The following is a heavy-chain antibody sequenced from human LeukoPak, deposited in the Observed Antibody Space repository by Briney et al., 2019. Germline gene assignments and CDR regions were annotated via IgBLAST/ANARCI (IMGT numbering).Heavy chain of an antibody. V-gene: IGHV4-34*01. CDR2: INHSGST. CDR3: ARGWGTSSWYVF. D-gene: IGHD1-1*01. CDR1: GGSFSGYY. J-gene: IGHJ5*01. Sequence: SETLSLPCAVYGGSFSGYYWSWIRPPPGKGLEWIGEINHSGSTNYNPSLKSRVTISVDTSKNQFSLKLSSVTAADTAVYYCARGWGTSSWYVFWGQGTLVTVSS.